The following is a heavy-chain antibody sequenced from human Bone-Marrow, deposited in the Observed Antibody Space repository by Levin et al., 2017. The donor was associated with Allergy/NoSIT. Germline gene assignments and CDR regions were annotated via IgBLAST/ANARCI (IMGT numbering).Heavy chain of an antibody. D-gene: IGHD3-9*01. V-gene: IGHV3-11*01. CDR3: ARYYDSLAGDRPYFDL. CDR1: GFTFTDYY. CDR2: ISYSGDTI. Sequence: GGSLRLSCAASGFTFTDYYMAWIRQAPGKGLEWVSSISYSGDTIFYADSLRGRFTISRDNGRNSLFLQMNTLRADDTAVYYCARYYDSLAGDRPYFDLWGRGTLVTVSS. J-gene: IGHJ2*01.